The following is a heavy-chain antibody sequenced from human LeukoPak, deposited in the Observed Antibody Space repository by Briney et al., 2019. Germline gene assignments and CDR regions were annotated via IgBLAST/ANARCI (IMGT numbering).Heavy chain of an antibody. CDR1: GYGFPSYW. J-gene: IGHJ4*02. D-gene: IGHD5-18*01. V-gene: IGHV5-51*01. CDR2: IYPGDSDT. Sequence: GESLKISCKASGYGFPSYWIGWVRQMPGKGLEWMGIIYPGDSDTRYSSSFQGQVTISADKSTSTAYLQWSSLKASDTAMYYCARLRQLWTLDYWGQGTLVTVSS. CDR3: ARLRQLWTLDY.